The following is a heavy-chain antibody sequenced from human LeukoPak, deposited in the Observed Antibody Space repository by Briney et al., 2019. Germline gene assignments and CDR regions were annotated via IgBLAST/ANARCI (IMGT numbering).Heavy chain of an antibody. CDR2: IKQDGSEN. Sequence: GGSLRLSCAVSGFTFSSYWMSWVRQAPGKGVGWVANIKQDGSENYYVDSVKGRFTISRDNAKNSLYLQMNSLRDEDTAVYYCARSYYDSSCYYPICYFDYWGQGTLVTVSS. CDR3: ARSYYDSSCYYPICYFDY. V-gene: IGHV3-7*01. CDR1: GFTFSSYW. J-gene: IGHJ4*02. D-gene: IGHD3-22*01.